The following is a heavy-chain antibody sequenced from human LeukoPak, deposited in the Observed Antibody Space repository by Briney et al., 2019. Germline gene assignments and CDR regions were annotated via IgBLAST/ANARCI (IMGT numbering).Heavy chain of an antibody. V-gene: IGHV3-7*01. CDR2: VQHIGGET. Sequence: PGRSLRLSCAASGFTFSTYAVHWVRQAPGKGLEWVANVQHIGGETYYVDSVKGRFTISRDNAKNSVYLQMNSLGADDTAVYYCATYSILNAREFRYWGQGTLVTVTS. J-gene: IGHJ1*01. CDR3: ATYSILNAREFRY. D-gene: IGHD4-11*01. CDR1: GFTFSTYA.